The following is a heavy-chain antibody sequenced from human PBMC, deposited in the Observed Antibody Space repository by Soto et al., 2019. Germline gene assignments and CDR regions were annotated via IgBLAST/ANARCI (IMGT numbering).Heavy chain of an antibody. CDR2: MSPKTANT. J-gene: IGHJ5*01. CDR3: TRGPPNWGFDS. D-gene: IGHD7-27*01. V-gene: IGHV1-8*01. Sequence: ASVKVSCKASGYTFTSYDINWVRQTAGQGLEWMGWMSPKTANTGYAQKFQGRVTMTRSTSISTAYMELSSLTSEDTAVYYCTRGPPNWGFDSWGQGTPVTVSS. CDR1: GYTFTSYD.